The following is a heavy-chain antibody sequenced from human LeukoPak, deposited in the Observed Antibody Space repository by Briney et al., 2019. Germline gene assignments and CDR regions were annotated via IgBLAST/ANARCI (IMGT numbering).Heavy chain of an antibody. J-gene: IGHJ4*02. V-gene: IGHV4-59*01. Sequence: SETLSLTCTVSGGSISSYYWSWIRQPPGKGLEWIGYIYYSGSTNYNPSLKSRVTISVDTSKNQFSLKLSSVTAADTAVYYCARLSQGTHYCSGGSCYEGTYDYRGQGTLVTVSS. CDR2: IYYSGST. CDR1: GGSISSYY. D-gene: IGHD2-15*01. CDR3: ARLSQGTHYCSGGSCYEGTYDY.